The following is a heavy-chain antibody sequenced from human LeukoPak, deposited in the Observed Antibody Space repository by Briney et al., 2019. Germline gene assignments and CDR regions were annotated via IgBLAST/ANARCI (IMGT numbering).Heavy chain of an antibody. D-gene: IGHD1-26*01. CDR1: GYTFTGYY. V-gene: IGHV1-2*02. CDR3: ASLSPRIVGATIVDY. Sequence: ASVKVSCKASGYTFTGYYMHWVRQAPGRGLEWXXXINPNSGGTNYAQKFQGRVTMTRDTSISTAYMELSRLRSDDTAVYYCASLSPRIVGATIVDYWGQGTLVTVSS. CDR2: INPNSGGT. J-gene: IGHJ4*02.